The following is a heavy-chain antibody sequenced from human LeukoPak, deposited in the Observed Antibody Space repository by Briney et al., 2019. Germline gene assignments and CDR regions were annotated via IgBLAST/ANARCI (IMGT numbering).Heavy chain of an antibody. CDR2: INPRGGST. D-gene: IGHD6-25*01. CDR3: ARVGSAAATADY. CDR1: GYTFTTYY. J-gene: IGHJ4*02. Sequence: ASVKVSCKASGYTFTTYYMHWMRQAPGQGPEWMGIINPRGGSTDYSQKFQGRITMTSDTSTSTVYMELSSLRSDDTAVYFCARVGSAAATADYWGQGTLVSVSS. V-gene: IGHV1-46*01.